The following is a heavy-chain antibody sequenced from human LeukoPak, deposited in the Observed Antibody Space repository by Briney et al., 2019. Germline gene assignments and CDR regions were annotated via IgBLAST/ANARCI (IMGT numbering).Heavy chain of an antibody. D-gene: IGHD2-2*01. CDR1: GFTFSSYG. CDR2: ISNDGSNN. CDR3: AKVNRTNSFYGSFHN. Sequence: PGGSLRLSCAATGFTFSSYGMHWVRQAPGKGLEWVAVISNDGSNNYYSDSVEGRFTISRDNSNNTLYLQMNSLRAEDSAVYYCAKVNRTNSFYGSFHNWGQGTLVTVSS. V-gene: IGHV3-30*18. J-gene: IGHJ4*02.